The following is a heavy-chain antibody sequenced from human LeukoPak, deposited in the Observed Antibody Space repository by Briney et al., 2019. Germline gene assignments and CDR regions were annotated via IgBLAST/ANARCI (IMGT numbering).Heavy chain of an antibody. CDR3: ARLELEQRSWFDP. J-gene: IGHJ5*02. D-gene: IGHD1/OR15-1a*01. V-gene: IGHV1-18*01. CDR1: GYTFTSYR. CDR2: ISAYSGNT. Sequence: ASVKVSCKASGYTFTSYRITWVRQAPGQGLEWMGWISAYSGNTIYTQKFQGRLTMTTDTSTTKAYMELRSLRSDDTAVYYCARLELEQRSWFDPWGQGTLVTVSS.